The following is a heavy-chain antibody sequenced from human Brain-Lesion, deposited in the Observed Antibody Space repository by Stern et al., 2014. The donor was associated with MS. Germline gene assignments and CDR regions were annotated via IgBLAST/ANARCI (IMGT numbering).Heavy chain of an antibody. Sequence: VQLVESGAEVKKPGASVKVSCKVSGYTLTDLSMHWVRQAPRKGLEWMGGFGPEDGETIYAQKFQGRVTMTEDTSTDTAYMELSSLRSEDTAVYYCATLSPGAGGNYYRHFDYWGQGTLVTVSS. D-gene: IGHD1-26*01. J-gene: IGHJ4*02. CDR3: ATLSPGAGGNYYRHFDY. CDR2: FGPEDGET. CDR1: GYTLTDLS. V-gene: IGHV1-24*01.